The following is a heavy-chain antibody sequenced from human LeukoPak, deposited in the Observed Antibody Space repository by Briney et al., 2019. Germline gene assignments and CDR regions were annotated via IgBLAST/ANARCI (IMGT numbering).Heavy chain of an antibody. CDR1: GYTLTAYY. CDR3: ARDLGQTNY. J-gene: IGHJ4*02. CDR2: INPNSGGT. Sequence: GASVKVSCKASGYTLTAYYIHWVRPAPGQGLEWMGWINPNSGGTNYAQKFQGRVTMTRDTSISTAYMELSRLRSDDTAVYYCARDLGQTNYWGQGTLVTVSS. D-gene: IGHD1/OR15-1a*01. V-gene: IGHV1-2*02.